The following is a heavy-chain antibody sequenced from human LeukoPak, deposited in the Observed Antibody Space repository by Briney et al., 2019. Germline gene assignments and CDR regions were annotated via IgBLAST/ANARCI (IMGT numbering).Heavy chain of an antibody. J-gene: IGHJ4*02. CDR2: ISYDGSNK. CDR3: AKGPDLDY. V-gene: IGHV3-30*18. CDR1: GFTFSSYG. Sequence: PGRPLRLSCAASGFTFSSYGMHWVRQAPDKGLEWVAVISYDGSNKYYADSVKGRFTISRDNSKNTLYLQMNSLRAEDTAVYYCAKGPDLDYWGQGTLVTVSS.